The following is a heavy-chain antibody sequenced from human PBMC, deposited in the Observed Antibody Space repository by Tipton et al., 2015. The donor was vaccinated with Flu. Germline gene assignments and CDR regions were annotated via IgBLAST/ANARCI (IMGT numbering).Heavy chain of an antibody. V-gene: IGHV3-30*01. J-gene: IGHJ4*02. CDR3: ARGREVVTPTPLDY. Sequence: SLRLPCAASGFTFSSYAMHWVRQAPGKGLEWVAVISYDGSNKYYADSVKGRFTISRDNSKNTLYLQMNSLRAEDTAVYYCARGREVVTPTPLDYWGQGTLVTVSS. D-gene: IGHD4-23*01. CDR2: ISYDGSNK. CDR1: GFTFSSYA.